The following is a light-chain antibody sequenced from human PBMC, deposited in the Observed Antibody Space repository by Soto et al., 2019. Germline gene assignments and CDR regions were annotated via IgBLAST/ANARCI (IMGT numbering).Light chain of an antibody. J-gene: IGKJ1*01. CDR1: QSINSW. V-gene: IGKV1-5*03. CDR3: QQYNSYSRT. CDR2: KAS. Sequence: DIQMTQSPSTLSASVGDRVTITCRASQSINSWLAWYQQKPGKAPKLLIYKASTLESGVPSRFSGSGSGTEFTLTISSLQHEDFATYYCQQYNSYSRTFGQGTKVDIK.